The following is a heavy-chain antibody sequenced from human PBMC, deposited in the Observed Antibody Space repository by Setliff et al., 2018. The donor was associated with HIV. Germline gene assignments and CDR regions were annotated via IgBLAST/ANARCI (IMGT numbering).Heavy chain of an antibody. J-gene: IGHJ4*02. Sequence: SETLSLTCTVSGGSISSSSYYWGWIRQPPGKGLEWIGSIYYSGSTYYNPSLKSRVTISRDNSKNTLYLQMNSLRAEDTAVYYCAKDRTVVVITIFDYWGQGTLVTVSS. V-gene: IGHV4-39*07. CDR2: IYYSGST. CDR3: AKDRTVVVITIFDY. CDR1: GGSISSSSYY. D-gene: IGHD3-22*01.